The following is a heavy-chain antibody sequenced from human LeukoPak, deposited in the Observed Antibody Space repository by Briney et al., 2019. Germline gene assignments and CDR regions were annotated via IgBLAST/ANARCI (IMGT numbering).Heavy chain of an antibody. J-gene: IGHJ5*02. D-gene: IGHD3-22*01. Sequence: KSSETLSLTCTVSGGSITNYYWSWIRQPAGKGLEWIGRIYTSGSTSYNPSLKSRVTMSVDTSKNQFSLKLSSVTAADTAVYYCARGQYYYDSSGYYDWFDPWGQGTLVTVSS. CDR2: IYTSGST. CDR1: GGSITNYY. CDR3: ARGQYYYDSSGYYDWFDP. V-gene: IGHV4-4*07.